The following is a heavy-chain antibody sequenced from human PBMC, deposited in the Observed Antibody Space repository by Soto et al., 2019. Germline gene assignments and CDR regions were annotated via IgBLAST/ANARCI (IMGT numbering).Heavy chain of an antibody. CDR1: GGSISGYY. CDR3: ARLRWETENNWFDP. D-gene: IGHD1-26*01. CDR2: IYFSGST. V-gene: IGHV4-59*08. Sequence: SETLSLTCTVSGGSISGYYWHWIRLPPGKGLEWIGYIYFSGSTNYNPSLKSRVTISVDTSKNQFSLNLTSVTAADTAVYFCARLRWETENNWFDPWGQGALVTVSS. J-gene: IGHJ5*02.